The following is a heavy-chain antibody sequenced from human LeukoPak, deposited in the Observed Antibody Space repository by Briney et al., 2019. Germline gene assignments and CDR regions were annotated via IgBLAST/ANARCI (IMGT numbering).Heavy chain of an antibody. CDR2: IKQDGSEK. J-gene: IGHJ4*02. D-gene: IGHD4-11*01. Sequence: GRSLRLSCAASGFTFSSYWMSWVRQAPGKGLEWVANIKQDGSEKCYVDSVKGRFTISRDNAKNSLYLQMNSLRAEDTAVYYCARVSPNTVTTLQYFDYWGQGTLVTVSS. CDR1: GFTFSSYW. V-gene: IGHV3-7*01. CDR3: ARVSPNTVTTLQYFDY.